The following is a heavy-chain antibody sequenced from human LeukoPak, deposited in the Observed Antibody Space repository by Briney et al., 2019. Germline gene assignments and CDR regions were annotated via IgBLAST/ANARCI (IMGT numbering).Heavy chain of an antibody. D-gene: IGHD2-2*02. CDR3: AGGICSSTSCYRGSWFDP. Sequence: ASVKVSCKASGGTFSSYAISWVRQAPGQGLEWMGGIIPIFGTANYAQKFQGRVTITADESTSTAYMELSSLRSEDTAVYYYAGGICSSTSCYRGSWFDPWGQGTLVTVSS. V-gene: IGHV1-69*13. CDR2: IIPIFGTA. CDR1: GGTFSSYA. J-gene: IGHJ5*02.